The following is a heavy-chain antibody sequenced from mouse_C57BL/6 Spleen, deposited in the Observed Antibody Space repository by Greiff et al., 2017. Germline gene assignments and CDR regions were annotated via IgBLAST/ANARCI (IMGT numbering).Heavy chain of an antibody. V-gene: IGHV14-4*01. CDR2: IDPENGDT. CDR3: THGNRCSFDY. J-gene: IGHJ2*01. D-gene: IGHD2-1*01. Sequence: EVQLQQSGAELVRPGASVKLSCTASGFNIKDDYMHWVKQRPEQGLEWIGWIDPENGDTEYASKFQGKATITADTSSNTAYLQLSSLTSEDTAVYYWTHGNRCSFDYWGQGTTRTVSS. CDR1: GFNIKDDY.